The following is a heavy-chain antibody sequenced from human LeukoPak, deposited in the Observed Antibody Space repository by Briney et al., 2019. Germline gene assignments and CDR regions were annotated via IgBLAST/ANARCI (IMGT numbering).Heavy chain of an antibody. D-gene: IGHD4-11*01. CDR3: ARDWPTVIADY. V-gene: IGHV4-39*02. J-gene: IGHJ4*02. Sequence: TSETLSLTCTVSGGSISSSSYYWGWIRQPPGKGLEWIGSIYYSGSTYYNPSLKSRVTISVDTSKNQFSLKLSSVTAADTAVYYCARDWPTVIADYWGQGTLVTVSS. CDR1: GGSISSSSYY. CDR2: IYYSGST.